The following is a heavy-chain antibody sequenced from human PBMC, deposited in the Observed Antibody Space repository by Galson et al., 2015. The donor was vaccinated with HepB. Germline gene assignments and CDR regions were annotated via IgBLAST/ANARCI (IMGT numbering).Heavy chain of an antibody. J-gene: IGHJ4*02. CDR2: INSDGSST. Sequence: SLRLSCAASGFTFSSYWMHWVRQAPGKGLVWVSRINSDGSSTSYADSVKGRFTISRDNAKNTLYLQMNSLRAEDTAVYYCARDNYYGSGSYYNAVAVNLPDYWGQGTLVTVSS. CDR3: ARDNYYGSGSYYNAVAVNLPDY. CDR1: GFTFSSYW. V-gene: IGHV3-74*01. D-gene: IGHD3-10*01.